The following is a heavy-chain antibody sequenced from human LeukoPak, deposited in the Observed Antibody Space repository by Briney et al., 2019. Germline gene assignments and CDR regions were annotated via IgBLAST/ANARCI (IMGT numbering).Heavy chain of an antibody. CDR2: INPNSGGT. J-gene: IGHJ4*02. CDR3: ARSKVLVYSNFDY. V-gene: IGHV1-2*02. D-gene: IGHD4-4*01. CDR1: GYTFTGYY. Sequence: ASVKVSCKASGYTFTGYYMHWVRQAPGQGLEWMGWINPNSGGTSYAQKFQGRVTMTRDTSISTAHMELSRLRSDDTAVFYCARSKVLVYSNFDYWGQGTLVTVSS.